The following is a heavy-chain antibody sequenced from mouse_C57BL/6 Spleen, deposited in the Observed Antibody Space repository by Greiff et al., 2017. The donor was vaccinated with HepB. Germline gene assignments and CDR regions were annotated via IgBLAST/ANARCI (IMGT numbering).Heavy chain of an antibody. Sequence: QVQLQQPGAELVKPGASVKMSCKASGYTFTSYWITWVKLRPGQGLEWIGDIYPGSGSTNYNEKFKSKATLTVDTSSSTAYMQLSSLTSEDSAVYYCARPSYSNYAMDYWGQGTSVTVSS. D-gene: IGHD2-5*01. CDR1: GYTFTSYW. J-gene: IGHJ4*01. V-gene: IGHV1-55*01. CDR2: IYPGSGST. CDR3: ARPSYSNYAMDY.